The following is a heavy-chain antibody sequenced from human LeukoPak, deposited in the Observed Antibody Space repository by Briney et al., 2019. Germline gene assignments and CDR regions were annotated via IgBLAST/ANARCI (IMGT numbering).Heavy chain of an antibody. V-gene: IGHV4-39*01. CDR3: ARHEYSGSYYGLSWFDP. Sequence: SETLSLTCTVSGGSISSSGYYWGGIRQPPGKGLEWIASIYYSGSTYYNPSLKSRVTISVDTSKNQLSLKLSSLTAADTAVYYCARHEYSGSYYGLSWFDPWGQGTLVTVSS. J-gene: IGHJ5*02. CDR1: GGSISSSGYY. D-gene: IGHD1-26*01. CDR2: IYYSGST.